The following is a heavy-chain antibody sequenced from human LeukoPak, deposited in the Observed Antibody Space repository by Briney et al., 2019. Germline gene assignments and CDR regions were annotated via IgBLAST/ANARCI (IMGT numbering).Heavy chain of an antibody. J-gene: IGHJ4*02. D-gene: IGHD7-27*01. V-gene: IGHV1-69*04. CDR2: IVPILGTT. Sequence: ASVNVSCKTSGGTLSTYVINWVRQAPGQGLEWMGSIVPILGTTKYAQNFQGRVTFTADKSTSTAYMDLSSLKSEDSAIYYCARGLGRGFDYWGQGSRVTVSS. CDR3: ARGLGRGFDY. CDR1: GGTLSTYV.